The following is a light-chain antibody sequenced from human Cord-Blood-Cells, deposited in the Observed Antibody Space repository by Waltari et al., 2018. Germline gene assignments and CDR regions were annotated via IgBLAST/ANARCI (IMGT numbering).Light chain of an antibody. Sequence: EIVLTQSPATLSLSPGERATLSCRASQSVSSYLAWYQQKPGQAPRLLIYDASNRATGILAMFSCSGFGTDFTLTISSLEPEDFAVYYCQQRSNWPLTFGGGTKVEIK. J-gene: IGKJ4*01. CDR2: DAS. CDR3: QQRSNWPLT. V-gene: IGKV3-11*01. CDR1: QSVSSY.